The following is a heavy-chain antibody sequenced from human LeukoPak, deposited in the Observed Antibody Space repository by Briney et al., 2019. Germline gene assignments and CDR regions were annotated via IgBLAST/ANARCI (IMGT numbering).Heavy chain of an antibody. D-gene: IGHD3-10*01. CDR3: ARDKGQYGSGTRGFTWFDP. Sequence: GSLRLSCAASGFTFSSYWMSWVRQAPGKGLEWIGSIYSRGSTYYNPSLKSRVIVSSDMSKNQFSLMLNSVTAADTAVYYCARDKGQYGSGTRGFTWFDPWGQGTLVTVSS. CDR1: GFTFSSYW. CDR2: IYSRGST. V-gene: IGHV4-39*07. J-gene: IGHJ5*02.